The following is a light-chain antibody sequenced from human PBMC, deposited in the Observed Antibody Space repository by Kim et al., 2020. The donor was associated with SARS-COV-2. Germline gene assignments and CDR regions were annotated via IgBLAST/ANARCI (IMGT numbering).Light chain of an antibody. J-gene: IGKJ2*01. CDR2: DAS. V-gene: IGKV3-11*01. CDR1: QSVSSQ. Sequence: SPGERLTPSCSASQSVSSQLAWYQQKPDQPPRLLIYDASNFATGIPARFSGSGSVTDFTLTISSLESDYFAVYYCQQRSNWMFTFGQGTKLEI. CDR3: QQRSNWMFT.